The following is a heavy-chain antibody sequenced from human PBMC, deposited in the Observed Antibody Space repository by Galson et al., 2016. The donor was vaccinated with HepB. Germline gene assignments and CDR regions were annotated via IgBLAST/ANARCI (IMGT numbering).Heavy chain of an antibody. J-gene: IGHJ4*02. CDR2: IDPSDSYS. Sequence: QSGAEVKKPGESLRISCKGSGYSFTNYWISWVRQMPGKGLEWMGRIDPSDSYSNYSPSFQGHVTISADKSISTAYLQWSSLKASDSAMYYCARHEFYYRYTDGHQPPDYWGQGTLVTVSS. CDR1: GYSFTNYW. V-gene: IGHV5-10-1*01. D-gene: IGHD3-16*02. CDR3: ARHEFYYRYTDGHQPPDY.